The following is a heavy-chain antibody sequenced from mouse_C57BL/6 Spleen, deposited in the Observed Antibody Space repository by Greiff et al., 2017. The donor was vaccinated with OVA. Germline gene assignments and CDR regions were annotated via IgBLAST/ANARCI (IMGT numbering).Heavy chain of an antibody. D-gene: IGHD1-1*01. CDR1: GYTFTSYW. J-gene: IGHJ2*01. CDR3: ARGRDGSSEGYFDY. V-gene: IGHV1-50*01. Sequence: QVQLQQPGAELVKPGASVKLSCKASGYTFTSYWMQWVKQRPGQGLEWIGEIDPSDSYTNYNQKFKGKATLTVDTSSSTAYMQLSSLTSEDSAVYYCARGRDGSSEGYFDYWGQGTTLTVSS. CDR2: IDPSDSYT.